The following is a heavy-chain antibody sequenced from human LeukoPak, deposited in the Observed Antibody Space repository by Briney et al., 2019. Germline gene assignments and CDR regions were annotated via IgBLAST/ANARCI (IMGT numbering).Heavy chain of an antibody. Sequence: PSETLSLTCTVSGGSISSSSHYWGWIRQPPGKGLEWIGSIYYSGSTYYNPSLKSRVTISVDTSNNQFSLRLSSVTAADTAVYYCARVSQQDTDYWGLGTLVTVSS. D-gene: IGHD6-13*01. CDR2: IYYSGST. CDR1: GGSISSSSHY. J-gene: IGHJ4*02. CDR3: ARVSQQDTDY. V-gene: IGHV4-39*07.